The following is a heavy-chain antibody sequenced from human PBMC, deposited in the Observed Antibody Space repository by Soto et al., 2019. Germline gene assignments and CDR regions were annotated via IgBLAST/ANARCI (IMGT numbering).Heavy chain of an antibody. CDR3: APPARDFVAY. CDR2: INQDGTER. V-gene: IGHV3-7*01. J-gene: IGHJ4*02. Sequence: GGSLRLSCTASGFTFNSYFMTWVRQAPGKGLEWVANINQDGTERNYLDSVKGRFTISRDNAKNSVYLQMNSLRAEDTAVYYCAPPARDFVAYWGQGTLVTVSS. CDR1: GFTFNSYF.